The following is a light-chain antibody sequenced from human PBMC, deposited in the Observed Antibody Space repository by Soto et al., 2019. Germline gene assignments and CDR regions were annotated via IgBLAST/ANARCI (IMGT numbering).Light chain of an antibody. V-gene: IGLV3-21*04. Sequence: SYEPTQSPSLSVAPGKTAIFTCGGNNIGAKSVHWYQQKPGQAPVVVIYYGRDRPSGIPERFSGSNSGNTATLTISRVEAGDEADYYCQVWDTTTDLGVFGGGTKLTVL. J-gene: IGLJ3*02. CDR2: YGR. CDR3: QVWDTTTDLGV. CDR1: NIGAKS.